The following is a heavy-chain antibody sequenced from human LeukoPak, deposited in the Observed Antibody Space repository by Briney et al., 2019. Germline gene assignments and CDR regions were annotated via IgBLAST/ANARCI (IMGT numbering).Heavy chain of an antibody. Sequence: ASVKVSCKASGGTFSSYAISWVRQAPGQGLEWMGGIIPIFGTANYAQKFQGGVTITADESTSTAYMELSSLRSEDTAVYYCARTYCSSTSCYWFDPWGQGTLVTVSS. CDR2: IIPIFGTA. CDR3: ARTYCSSTSCYWFDP. CDR1: GGTFSSYA. V-gene: IGHV1-69*13. J-gene: IGHJ5*02. D-gene: IGHD2-2*01.